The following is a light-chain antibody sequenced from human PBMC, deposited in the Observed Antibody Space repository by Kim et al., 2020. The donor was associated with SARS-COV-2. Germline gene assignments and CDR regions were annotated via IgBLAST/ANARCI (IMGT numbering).Light chain of an antibody. Sequence: RATIKCKSSQSVLSSSKNKNYLAWYQQKPGQPPKILIYWSATREPGVPDRFSGGGSGTEFSLTISSLQAEDVAVYYCQQYYTTPYTFGQGTKLEI. CDR1: QSVLSSSKNKNY. V-gene: IGKV4-1*01. CDR3: QQYYTTPYT. J-gene: IGKJ2*01. CDR2: WSA.